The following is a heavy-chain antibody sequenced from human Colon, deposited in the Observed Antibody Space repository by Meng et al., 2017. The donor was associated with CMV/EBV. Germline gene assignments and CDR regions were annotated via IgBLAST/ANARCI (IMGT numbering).Heavy chain of an antibody. D-gene: IGHD2-15*01. V-gene: IGHV3-7*01. CDR2: INEDGSGK. Sequence: GESLKISCRVSGFTFSDSWMNWVRQAPGKGLEWVANINEDGSGKYYVDPVKGRFTISRDNSKNTLYLQMNSLRAEDTAVYYCAKDTPSLTYCSGGSCYGMDVWGQGTTVTVSS. J-gene: IGHJ6*02. CDR1: GFTFSDSW. CDR3: AKDTPSLTYCSGGSCYGMDV.